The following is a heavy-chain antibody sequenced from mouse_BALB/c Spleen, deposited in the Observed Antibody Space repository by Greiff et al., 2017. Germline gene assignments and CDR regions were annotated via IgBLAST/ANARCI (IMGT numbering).Heavy chain of an antibody. J-gene: IGHJ3*01. Sequence: QVQLKQSGAELAKPGASVKMSCKASGYTFTSYWMHWVKQRPGQGLEWIGYINPSTGYTEYNQKFKDKATLTADKSSSTAYMQLSSLTSEDSAVYYCARADGAYWGQGTLVTVSA. CDR2: INPSTGYT. V-gene: IGHV1-7*01. D-gene: IGHD2-3*01. CDR1: GYTFTSYW. CDR3: ARADGAY.